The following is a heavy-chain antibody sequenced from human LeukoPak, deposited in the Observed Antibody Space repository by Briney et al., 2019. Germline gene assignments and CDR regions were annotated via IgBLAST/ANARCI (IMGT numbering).Heavy chain of an antibody. CDR3: ARGGYYYDSSGSPGLFDY. V-gene: IGHV4-59*01. D-gene: IGHD3-22*01. J-gene: IGHJ4*02. CDR1: GGSISSYY. Sequence: SETLSLTCTVSGGSISSYYWSWIRQPPGKGLEWIGYIYYSGSTNYNPSLKSRVTISVDTSKNQFSPKLSSVTAADTAVYYCARGGYYYDSSGSPGLFDYWGQGTLVTVSS. CDR2: IYYSGST.